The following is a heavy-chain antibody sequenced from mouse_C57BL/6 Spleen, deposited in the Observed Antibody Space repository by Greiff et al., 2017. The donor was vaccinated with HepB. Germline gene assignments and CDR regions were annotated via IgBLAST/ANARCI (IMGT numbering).Heavy chain of an antibody. D-gene: IGHD1-1*01. CDR3: ARQGITTVAYWYLDV. J-gene: IGHJ1*03. CDR2: ISTGGGST. CDR1: GFTFSDYY. Sequence: EVQRVESGGGLVQPGGSLKLSCAASGFTFSDYYMYWVRQTPEKRLEWVAYISTGGGSTYYPDTVKGRFTISRDNAKNTLYLQMIRLKSEETAMYYWARQGITTVAYWYLDVWGTGTTVSVS. V-gene: IGHV5-12*01.